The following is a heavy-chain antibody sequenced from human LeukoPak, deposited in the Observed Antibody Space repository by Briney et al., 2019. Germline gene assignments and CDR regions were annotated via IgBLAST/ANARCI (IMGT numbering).Heavy chain of an antibody. CDR3: ARDYGDPVVPPYYFDY. CDR1: GGTFSSYA. J-gene: IGHJ4*02. CDR2: IIPILGIA. Sequence: ASVKVSCKASGGTFSSYAISWVRQAPGQGLEWMGRIIPILGIANYAQKFQGRVTITADKSTSTAYMELSSLRSEDTAVYYCARDYGDPVVPPYYFDYWGQGTLFTVSS. D-gene: IGHD4-17*01. V-gene: IGHV1-69*04.